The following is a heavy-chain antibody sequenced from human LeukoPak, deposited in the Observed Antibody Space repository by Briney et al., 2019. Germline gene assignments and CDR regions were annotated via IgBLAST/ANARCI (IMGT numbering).Heavy chain of an antibody. CDR3: ARVRLQPRTLLDDAFDI. D-gene: IGHD1-14*01. CDR1: GFTFSNAW. CDR2: ISTSSSYI. Sequence: GGSLRLSCAASGFTFSNAWMSWVRQAPGKGLEWVSCISTSSSYIYYADSVKGRFTISRDNAKNSLYLQMNSLRAEDTAVYYCARVRLQPRTLLDDAFDIWGQGTMVTVSS. V-gene: IGHV3-21*01. J-gene: IGHJ3*02.